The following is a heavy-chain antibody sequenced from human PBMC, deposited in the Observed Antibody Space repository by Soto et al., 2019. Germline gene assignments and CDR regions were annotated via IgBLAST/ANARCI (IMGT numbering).Heavy chain of an antibody. V-gene: IGHV4-39*02. CDR2: IYYSGST. D-gene: IGHD2-8*02. Sequence: ASETLSLTCTVSGGSISSSSYFWAWIRQPPGKGLEWVGSIYYSGSTYYNPSLKSRVTISVDTSKNQFSLKLTSVTAADTAVYYCARDKITGLFDYWGQGTLVTVSS. CDR1: GGSISSSSYF. J-gene: IGHJ4*02. CDR3: ARDKITGLFDY.